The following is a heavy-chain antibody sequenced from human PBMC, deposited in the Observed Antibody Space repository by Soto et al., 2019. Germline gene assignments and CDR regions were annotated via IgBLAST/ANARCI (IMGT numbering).Heavy chain of an antibody. D-gene: IGHD2-2*01. V-gene: IGHV3-30-3*01. CDR1: GFTFSSYA. CDR3: ARGPPLVPAAMVDY. Sequence: PGGALRLSCAASGFTFSSYAMHWVRQAPGKGLEWVAVISYDGSNKYYADSVKGRFTISRDNSKNTLYLQMNSLRAEDTAVYYCARGPPLVPAAMVDYWGQGTLVTVSS. CDR2: ISYDGSNK. J-gene: IGHJ4*02.